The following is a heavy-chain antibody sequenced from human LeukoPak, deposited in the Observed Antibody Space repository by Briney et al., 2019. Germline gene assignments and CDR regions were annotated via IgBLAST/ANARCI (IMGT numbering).Heavy chain of an antibody. J-gene: IGHJ4*02. CDR2: IYYSGST. CDR1: GGSISTYY. V-gene: IGHV4-59*01. Sequence: SETLSLTCTVSGGSISTYYWSWIRQPPGKGLEWIGYIYYSGSTNYNPSLKSRVTISVDTSKNQFSLKLSSVTAADTAAYYCARGVTTMIRGVIGFDYWGQGTLVTVSS. CDR3: ARGVTTMIRGVIGFDY. D-gene: IGHD3-10*01.